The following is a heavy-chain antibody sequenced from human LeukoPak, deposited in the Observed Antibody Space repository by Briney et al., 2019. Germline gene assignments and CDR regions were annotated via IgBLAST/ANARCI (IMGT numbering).Heavy chain of an antibody. J-gene: IGHJ1*01. CDR2: ISHDESTK. Sequence: GGSLRLSRAASGFIFSVYGMHWVPHAPGKGLEWVALISHDESTKHHADSVKGRFTTSPDNPTNTRYLQISNLRVEDTAVFYSAKDRIMKAFGDVSKHWGQGTLVSVSS. V-gene: IGHV3-30*18. CDR3: AKDRIMKAFGDVSKH. D-gene: IGHD3-10*01. CDR1: GFIFSVYG.